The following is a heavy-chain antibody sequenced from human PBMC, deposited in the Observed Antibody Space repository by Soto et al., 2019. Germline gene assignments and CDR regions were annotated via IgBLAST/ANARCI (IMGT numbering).Heavy chain of an antibody. V-gene: IGHV3-30*18. CDR1: GFTFSSYG. CDR3: AKGPYYYDSDDAFDI. D-gene: IGHD3-22*01. J-gene: IGHJ3*02. CDR2: ISYDGSNK. Sequence: QVQLVESGGGVVQPGRSLRLSCAASGFTFSSYGMHWVRQAPGKGLEWVAVISYDGSNKYYADSVKGRFTISRDNSKNTLYLQMNSLRAEDTAVYYCAKGPYYYDSDDAFDIWGQGTMVNVSS.